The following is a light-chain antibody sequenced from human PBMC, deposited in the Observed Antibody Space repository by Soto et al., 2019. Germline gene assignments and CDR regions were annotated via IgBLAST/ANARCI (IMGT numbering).Light chain of an antibody. J-gene: IGKJ1*01. V-gene: IGKV3-15*01. CDR2: GAS. Sequence: EIVMTQSPATLSVSPGERATLSCSASQSVSSNLAWYQHKPGQAPRLLIYGASTRAPGIPARVSGSGSGTEFTLTISSLQSEDFAVYYCQQYNNWPAWTFGQGTKVEIK. CDR1: QSVSSN. CDR3: QQYNNWPAWT.